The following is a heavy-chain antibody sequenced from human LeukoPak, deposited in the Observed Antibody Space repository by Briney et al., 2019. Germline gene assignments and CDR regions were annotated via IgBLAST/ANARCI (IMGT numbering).Heavy chain of an antibody. CDR2: INSYGSRT. V-gene: IGHV3-74*01. J-gene: IGHJ4*02. CDR1: GFTFSSYW. CDR3: ARELAGVVAFDY. Sequence: GGSLRLSCAASGFTFSSYWMHWARQAPGKGLTWVSRINSYGSRTTYADSVKGRFTISRDNAKNTLYLQMNNLRAEDTAVYYCARELAGVVAFDYWGQGTLVTVSS. D-gene: IGHD2-15*01.